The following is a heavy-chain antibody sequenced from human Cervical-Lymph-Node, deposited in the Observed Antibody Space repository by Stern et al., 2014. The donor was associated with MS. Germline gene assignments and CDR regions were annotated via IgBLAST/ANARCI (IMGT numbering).Heavy chain of an antibody. J-gene: IGHJ6*02. CDR1: GYTFTGYY. D-gene: IGHD3-10*01. CDR2: INPNSGGT. Sequence: QLVQSGAEVKKPGASVKVSCKASGYTFTGYYMHWVRQAPGQGLEWMGRINPNSGGTNYAQKFQGRVTMTRDTSISTAYMELSRLRSDDTAVYYCARVKGSGTLLCYYYGMDVWGQGTTVTVSS. V-gene: IGHV1-2*06. CDR3: ARVKGSGTLLCYYYGMDV.